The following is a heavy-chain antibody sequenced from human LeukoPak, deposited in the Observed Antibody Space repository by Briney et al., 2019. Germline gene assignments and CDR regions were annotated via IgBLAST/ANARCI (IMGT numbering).Heavy chain of an antibody. J-gene: IGHJ4*02. CDR2: INHSGST. D-gene: IGHD4-23*01. CDR3: AREVYYGGNLYYLDY. V-gene: IGHV4-34*01. CDR1: GGSYRGYY. Sequence: SDTLSLTCAVYGGSYRGYYWIWIRQPPGKGLVWGGEINHSGSTKYHPSLKSRVTMSVDTSKNQSTLKLSSETAADTAEYYCAREVYYGGNLYYLDYWGQGTRVTVSS.